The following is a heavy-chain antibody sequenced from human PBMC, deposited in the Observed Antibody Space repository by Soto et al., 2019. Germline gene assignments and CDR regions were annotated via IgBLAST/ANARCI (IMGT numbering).Heavy chain of an antibody. CDR2: ISSDGRNK. J-gene: IGHJ4*02. V-gene: IGHV3-30*04. Sequence: QVQLVESGGGVVQPGRSLRLSCAASGFTFSRFSMHWVRQAPGKGLEWVAVISSDGRNKYYADSVKGQFTISRDNSKSTLHLQVNSLRPEDTAMYHCARDRASIWFHCSAYFDSWGQGTLVTVSS. CDR1: GFTFSRFS. D-gene: IGHD3-10*01. CDR3: ARDRASIWFHCSAYFDS.